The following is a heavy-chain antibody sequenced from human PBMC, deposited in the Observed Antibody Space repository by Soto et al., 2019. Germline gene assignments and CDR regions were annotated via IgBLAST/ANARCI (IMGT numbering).Heavy chain of an antibody. Sequence: PSETLSLTCTVSGGSISSSSYYWGWIRQPPGKGLEWIGSIYYSGSTYYNPSLKSRVTISVDTSKNHFSLKLSSVTAADTGVYYCARSNPSRPDYWGKGTLVTVSS. V-gene: IGHV4-39*02. CDR3: ARSNPSRPDY. J-gene: IGHJ4*02. CDR2: IYYSGST. D-gene: IGHD6-6*01. CDR1: GGSISSSSYY.